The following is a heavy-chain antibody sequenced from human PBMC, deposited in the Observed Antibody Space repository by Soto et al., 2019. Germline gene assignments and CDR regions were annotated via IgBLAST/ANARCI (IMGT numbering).Heavy chain of an antibody. D-gene: IGHD2-15*01. CDR3: ARPLGYCSGGSCYSMSFFDY. Sequence: ASVKVSCKASGYTFTSYAMHWVRQAPGQRLEWMGWINAGNGNTKYSQKFQGRVTITRDTSASTAYMELSSLRSEDTAVYYCARPLGYCSGGSCYSMSFFDYWGQGTLVSVSS. J-gene: IGHJ4*02. CDR2: INAGNGNT. V-gene: IGHV1-3*01. CDR1: GYTFTSYA.